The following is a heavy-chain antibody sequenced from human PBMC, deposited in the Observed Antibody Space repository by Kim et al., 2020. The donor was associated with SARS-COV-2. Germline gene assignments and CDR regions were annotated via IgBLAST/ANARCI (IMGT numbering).Heavy chain of an antibody. CDR1: GGTFSSYA. D-gene: IGHD3-10*01. Sequence: SVKVSCKASGGTFSSYAISWVRQAPGQGLEWMGRIIPILGIANYAQKFQGRVTITADKSTSTAYMELSSLRSEDTAVYYCARYVLLWFGDAYSPRGNAFDIWGQGTMVTVSS. CDR2: IIPILGIA. V-gene: IGHV1-69*04. CDR3: ARYVLLWFGDAYSPRGNAFDI. J-gene: IGHJ3*02.